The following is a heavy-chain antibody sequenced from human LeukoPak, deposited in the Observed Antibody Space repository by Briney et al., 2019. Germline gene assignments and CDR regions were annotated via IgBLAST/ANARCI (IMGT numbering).Heavy chain of an antibody. V-gene: IGHV3-23*01. D-gene: IGHD3-16*01. J-gene: IGHJ5*02. CDR1: GFTFSSYA. CDR3: ARGGGFRNWFDP. Sequence: GGSLRLSCAASGFTFSSYAMSWVRQAPGKGLEWVSAISGSGGSTYYADSVKGRFTISRDNSKNTLYLQMNSLRAEDTAVYYCARGGGFRNWFDPWGQGTLVTVSS. CDR2: ISGSGGST.